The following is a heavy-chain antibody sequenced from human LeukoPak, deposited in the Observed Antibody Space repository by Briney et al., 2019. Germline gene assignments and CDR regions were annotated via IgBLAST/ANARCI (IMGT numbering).Heavy chain of an antibody. CDR2: IYYTGST. D-gene: IGHD5-12*01. Sequence: SETLSLTCTVSGGSIRSSSYYWGWIRQPPGKGLEWIGSIYYTGSTHYNPTLKSRVTISADTSKNQFSLKLRSVTAADTAVYYCARSGSGYLRYYFDYWGQGTLVTVSS. J-gene: IGHJ4*02. V-gene: IGHV4-39*07. CDR1: GGSIRSSSYY. CDR3: ARSGSGYLRYYFDY.